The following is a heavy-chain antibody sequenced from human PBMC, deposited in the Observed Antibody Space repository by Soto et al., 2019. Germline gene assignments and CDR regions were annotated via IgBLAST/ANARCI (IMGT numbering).Heavy chain of an antibody. J-gene: IGHJ5*02. V-gene: IGHV4-61*08. CDR3: ARHGDGCSGGSCYLSWFDP. CDR1: GGSLSSGGYY. CDR2: IYYSGST. Sequence: SETLSLTCPVSGGSLSSGGYYWSWIRQPPGKGLEWIGYIYYSGSTNYNPSLKSRVTISVDTSKNQFSLKLSSVTAADTAVYYCARHGDGCSGGSCYLSWFDPWGQGTLVTVSS. D-gene: IGHD2-15*01.